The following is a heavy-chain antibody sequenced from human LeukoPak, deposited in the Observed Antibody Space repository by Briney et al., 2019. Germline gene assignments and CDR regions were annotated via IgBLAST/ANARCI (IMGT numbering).Heavy chain of an antibody. J-gene: IGHJ5*02. CDR1: GFTFSSYS. Sequence: GGSLRLSCAASGFTFSSYSMNWVRQAPGKGLEWVSYISSSSSTIYYADSVKGRFTISRDNAKNSLYLQMNSLRAEDTAVYYCARDPDPRTFYGGNSYNWFDPWGQGTLVTVSS. D-gene: IGHD4-23*01. CDR2: ISSSSSTI. V-gene: IGHV3-48*01. CDR3: ARDPDPRTFYGGNSYNWFDP.